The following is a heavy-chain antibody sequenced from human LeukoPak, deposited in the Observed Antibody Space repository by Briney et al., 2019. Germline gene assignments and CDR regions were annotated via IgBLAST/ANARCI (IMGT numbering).Heavy chain of an antibody. J-gene: IGHJ4*02. CDR1: GYTFTGYY. V-gene: IGHV1-2*02. CDR3: ARVLGRIAAAAPFDY. Sequence: GASVKVSCKASGYTFTGYYMHWLRQAPGQGLEWMGWIHPNSGATNYAQRFQGRVTLTTETSISTAYMDLTSLRSDDTAVYYCARVLGRIAAAAPFDYWGQGTLVTVSS. D-gene: IGHD6-13*01. CDR2: IHPNSGAT.